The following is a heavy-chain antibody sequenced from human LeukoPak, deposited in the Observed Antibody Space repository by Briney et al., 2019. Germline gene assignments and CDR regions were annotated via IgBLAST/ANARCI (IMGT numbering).Heavy chain of an antibody. Sequence: GGSLRLSCAASGFTFSSYGMHWVRQAPGKGLEWVAVILSDGSKEFYTDSVKGRFTISRDNSKNTLYLQMNSLRAEDTAVYYCARAPERFGEHHPWGQGTLVTVSS. J-gene: IGHJ4*02. CDR3: ARAPERFGEHHP. V-gene: IGHV3-33*01. CDR1: GFTFSSYG. CDR2: ILSDGSKE. D-gene: IGHD3-10*01.